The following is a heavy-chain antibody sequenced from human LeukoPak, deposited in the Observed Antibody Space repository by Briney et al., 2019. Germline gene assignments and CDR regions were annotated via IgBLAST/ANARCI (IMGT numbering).Heavy chain of an antibody. CDR1: GGSFSGYY. V-gene: IGHV4-34*01. J-gene: IGHJ4*02. Sequence: SETLSLTCAVYGGSFSGYYWSWIRQPPGKGLEWIGEINHSGSTNYNPSLKSRVTISVDTSKNQFSLKLSSVTAADTAVYYCARQVWQQLIDYWGQGTLVTVSS. CDR2: INHSGST. D-gene: IGHD6-13*01. CDR3: ARQVWQQLIDY.